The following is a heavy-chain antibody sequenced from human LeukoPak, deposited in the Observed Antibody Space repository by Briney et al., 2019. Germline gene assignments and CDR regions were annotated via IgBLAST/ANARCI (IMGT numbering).Heavy chain of an antibody. CDR3: ARAHYGRSFDY. D-gene: IGHD4-17*01. CDR2: INHSGST. Sequence: SETLSLTCAVYGGSFSGYYWSWIRQPPGKGLEWIGEINHSGSTNYNPSLKSRVTISVDTSKNQFSLKLSSVTAADTAVYYCARAHYGRSFDYWGQGTLVTVSS. J-gene: IGHJ4*02. CDR1: GGSFSGYY. V-gene: IGHV4-34*01.